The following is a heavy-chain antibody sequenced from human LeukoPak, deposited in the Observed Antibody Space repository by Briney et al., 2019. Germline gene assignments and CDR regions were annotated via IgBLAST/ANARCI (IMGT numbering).Heavy chain of an antibody. J-gene: IGHJ4*02. CDR3: TPGALDY. CDR1: GFTFSSYS. V-gene: IGHV3-7*01. CDR2: INQNGSER. Sequence: GGSLRLSCAASGFTFSSYSMNWVRQAPGKGLEWVANINQNGSERNFVDSVKGRFIISRDNTENSLYLQMNSLRDEDTAVYYCTPGALDYWGQGTLVTVSS.